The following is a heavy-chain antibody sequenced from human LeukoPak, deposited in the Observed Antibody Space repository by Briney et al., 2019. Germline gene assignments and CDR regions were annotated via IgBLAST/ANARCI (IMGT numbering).Heavy chain of an antibody. CDR3: AKDEDDSSGYYIHFDY. D-gene: IGHD3-22*01. Sequence: GGSLRLSCAASGFTFSSYSMNWVRQAPGKGLEWVSSISSSSSYIYYADSVKGRFTISRDNAKNSLYLQMNSLRAEDTAVYYCAKDEDDSSGYYIHFDYWGQGTLVTVSS. V-gene: IGHV3-21*04. CDR1: GFTFSSYS. CDR2: ISSSSSYI. J-gene: IGHJ4*02.